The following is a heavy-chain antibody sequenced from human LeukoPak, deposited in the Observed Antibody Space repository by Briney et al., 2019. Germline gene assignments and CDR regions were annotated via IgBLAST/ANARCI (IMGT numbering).Heavy chain of an antibody. CDR3: AKGTDYDSSGYYFGWAFDI. CDR2: ISGSGGST. V-gene: IGHV3-23*01. Sequence: GGSLRLSCAASGFTFSGYAMSWVRQAPGKGLEWVSAISGSGGSTYYADSVKGRFTISRDNSENTLYLQMNSLRAEDTAVYYCAKGTDYDSSGYYFGWAFDIWGQGTMVTVSS. D-gene: IGHD3-22*01. CDR1: GFTFSGYA. J-gene: IGHJ3*02.